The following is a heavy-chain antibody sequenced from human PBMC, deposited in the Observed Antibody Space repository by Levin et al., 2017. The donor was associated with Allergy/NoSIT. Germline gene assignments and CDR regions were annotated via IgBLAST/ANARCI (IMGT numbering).Heavy chain of an antibody. Sequence: GGSLRLSCAASGFIFSRYAMNWVRQSPGKGLEWISSITSSGSYINYADSVKGRFTISRDNAKKSLYLQMSGLRGDDSAVYYCASGGGGYNYWGQGTLGTVSS. CDR1: GFIFSRYA. V-gene: IGHV3-21*01. CDR2: ITSSGSYI. J-gene: IGHJ4*02. D-gene: IGHD1-26*01. CDR3: ASGGGGYNY.